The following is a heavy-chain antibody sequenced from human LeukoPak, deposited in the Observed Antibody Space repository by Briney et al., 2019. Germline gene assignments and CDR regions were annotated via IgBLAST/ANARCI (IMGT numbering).Heavy chain of an antibody. CDR3: AKEGPRITIFGVDYYYGMDV. J-gene: IGHJ6*02. CDR1: GFTFSSYW. Sequence: GGSLRLSCAVSGFTFSSYWMSWVRQAPGKGLEWVANIKQYGSEKYYADSVKGRFIISRDNAKNSLYLQMNSPRAEDTAVYYCAKEGPRITIFGVDYYYGMDVWGQGTTVTVSS. V-gene: IGHV3-7*03. CDR2: IKQYGSEK. D-gene: IGHD3-3*01.